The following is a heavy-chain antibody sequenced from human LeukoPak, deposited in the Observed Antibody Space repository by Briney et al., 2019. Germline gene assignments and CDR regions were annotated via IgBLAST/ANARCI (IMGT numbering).Heavy chain of an antibody. CDR2: ISPNSGGT. CDR3: ARDRQRITIFGVVIPGDY. D-gene: IGHD3-3*01. V-gene: IGHV1-2*02. J-gene: IGHJ4*02. CDR1: GYTFTGYY. Sequence: GASVKVSCKASGYTFTGYYMHWVRQAPGQGLEWLGWISPNSGGTNYAQKFQGRVTMTRDTSISTAYMELSRLRSDDTAVYYCARDRQRITIFGVVIPGDYWGQGTLVTVSS.